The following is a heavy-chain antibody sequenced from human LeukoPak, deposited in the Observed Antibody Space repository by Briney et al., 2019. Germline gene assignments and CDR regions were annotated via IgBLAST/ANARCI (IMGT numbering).Heavy chain of an antibody. J-gene: IGHJ4*02. Sequence: GGSLRLSCAASGFTFSTYGMHWVRQSPGKGLEWVAVISYDGSNKYYADSVKGRFTISRDNSKNTLYLQMNRLRAEDTAIYYCAKGVAPAATNFDYWGQGTLVTVSS. D-gene: IGHD2-2*01. CDR1: GFTFSTYG. CDR3: AKGVAPAATNFDY. CDR2: ISYDGSNK. V-gene: IGHV3-30*18.